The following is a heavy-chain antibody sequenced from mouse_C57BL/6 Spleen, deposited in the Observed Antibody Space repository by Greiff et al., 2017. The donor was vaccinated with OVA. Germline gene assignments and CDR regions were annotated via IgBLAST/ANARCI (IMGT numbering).Heavy chain of an antibody. J-gene: IGHJ4*01. CDR2: INPNNGGT. CDR1: GYTFTDYY. CDR3: APYYGNYDAMDD. D-gene: IGHD2-10*01. V-gene: IGHV1-26*01. Sequence: VQLQQSGPELVKPGASVKISCKASGYTFTDYYMNWVKQSHGKSLEWIGDINPNNGGTSYNQKFKGKATLTVDKSSSTAYMELRSLTSEDSAVYYCAPYYGNYDAMDDWGQGTSVTVSS.